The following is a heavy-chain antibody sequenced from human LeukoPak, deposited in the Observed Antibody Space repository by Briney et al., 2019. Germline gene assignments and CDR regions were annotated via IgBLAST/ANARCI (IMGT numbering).Heavy chain of an antibody. CDR3: ERDRGYVDY. CDR1: GLTFKNFV. Sequence: GGSLRLSCAVSGLTFKNFVMSWVRQAPGKGLEWVSVIYSGGSTYYADSVKGRFTISRDNSKNTLYLQMNSLRAEDTAVYYCERDRGYVDYREQELLVTVSS. V-gene: IGHV3-66*01. CDR2: IYSGGST. J-gene: IGHJ4*02. D-gene: IGHD3-10*01.